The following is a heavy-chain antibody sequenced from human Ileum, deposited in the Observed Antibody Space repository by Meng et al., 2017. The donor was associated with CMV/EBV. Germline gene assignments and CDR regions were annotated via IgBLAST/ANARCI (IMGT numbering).Heavy chain of an antibody. CDR2: ITDGGGTT. CDR1: GFPFTNYA. V-gene: IGHV3-23*01. J-gene: IGHJ4*02. D-gene: IGHD3-3*01. Sequence: ASGFPFTNYAMAWVRQAPGKGLEWVSEITDGGGTTYYADCLTGQFTISRDNSKNTLYLQMNSLRVEDTAIYYCAKVLSGNYKSYFDYWGQGTLVTVSS. CDR3: AKVLSGNYKSYFDY.